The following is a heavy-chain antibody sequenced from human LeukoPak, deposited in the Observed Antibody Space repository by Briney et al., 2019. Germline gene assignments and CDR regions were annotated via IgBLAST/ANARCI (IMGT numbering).Heavy chain of an antibody. V-gene: IGHV3-23*01. CDR2: ISSSGGNT. CDR1: GFTFSSYA. D-gene: IGHD6-19*01. CDR3: AKDQSSGWYGYSDY. Sequence: GGSLRLSCAASGFTFSSYAMSWVRQAPGKGLEWVSAISSSGGNTYYADSVKGRFTISRDNSKNTLYLQMNSLRAEDTAVYYCAKDQSSGWYGYSDYWGQGTLVTVSS. J-gene: IGHJ4*02.